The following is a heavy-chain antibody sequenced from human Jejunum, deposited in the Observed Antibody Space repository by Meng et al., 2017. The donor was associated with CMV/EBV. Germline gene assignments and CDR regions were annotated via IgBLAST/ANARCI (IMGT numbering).Heavy chain of an antibody. CDR1: G. J-gene: IGHJ6*02. CDR2: ISAYNGNI. Sequence: GISWVRQAPGQGLEWMGRISAYNGNINYAQKFQGRVTMTTDTSTVTAYMELRSLRSDDTAMYYCARAGYCSTASCYMDLYYYGMDVWGQGTTVTVSS. D-gene: IGHD2-2*02. V-gene: IGHV1-18*01. CDR3: ARAGYCSTASCYMDLYYYGMDV.